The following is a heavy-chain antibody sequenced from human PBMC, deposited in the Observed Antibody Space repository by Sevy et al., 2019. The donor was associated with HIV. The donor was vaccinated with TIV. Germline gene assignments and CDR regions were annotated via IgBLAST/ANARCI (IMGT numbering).Heavy chain of an antibody. J-gene: IGHJ4*02. CDR1: GFSFSGYG. CDR2: IWYDGSNK. V-gene: IGHV3-33*01. Sequence: GGFLRLSCAASGFSFSGYGMHWVRQAPGKGLEWVAVIWYDGSNKEYADSVKGRFTISRDNSKNTLYLQMNSLRAEDTAVYYCARESLAVAGIGYYFKYWGQGTLVTVSS. CDR3: ARESLAVAGIGYYFKY. D-gene: IGHD6-19*01.